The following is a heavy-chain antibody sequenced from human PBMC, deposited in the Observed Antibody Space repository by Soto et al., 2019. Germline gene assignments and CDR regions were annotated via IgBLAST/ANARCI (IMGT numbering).Heavy chain of an antibody. CDR2: IYYSGST. V-gene: IGHV4-39*01. CDR1: GGSFSSYY. Sequence: SETLSLPCAVYGGSFSSYYWGWIRQPQGKGLECIGSIYYSGSTYYNPSLKSRVTISVDTSKNQFSLKLSSVTAADTAVYYCARHDRVLVSGSFDYWGQGTLVTVSS. D-gene: IGHD5-12*01. J-gene: IGHJ4*02. CDR3: ARHDRVLVSGSFDY.